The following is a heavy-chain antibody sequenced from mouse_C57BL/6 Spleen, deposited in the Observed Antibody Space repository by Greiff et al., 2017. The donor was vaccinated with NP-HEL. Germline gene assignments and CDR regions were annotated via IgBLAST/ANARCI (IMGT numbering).Heavy chain of an antibody. Sequence: QVQLQQPGAELVMPGASVKLSCKASGYTFTSYWMHWVKQRPGQGLEWIGEIDPSDSYTNYNQKFKGKSTLTVDKSFSTAYMQLSSLTSEDSAVYYCARRDDYDRWYFDVWGTGTTVTVSS. CDR1: GYTFTSYW. V-gene: IGHV1-69*01. J-gene: IGHJ1*03. CDR3: ARRDDYDRWYFDV. D-gene: IGHD2-4*01. CDR2: IDPSDSYT.